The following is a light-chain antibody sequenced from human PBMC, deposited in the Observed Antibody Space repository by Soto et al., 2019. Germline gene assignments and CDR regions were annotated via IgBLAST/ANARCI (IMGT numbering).Light chain of an antibody. J-gene: IGKJ2*01. CDR3: QQYSSYSYT. V-gene: IGKV1-5*03. CDR1: QSISNW. Sequence: IQMTQSPSALSASVGDRVTISGRASQSISNWLAWYQQKPGKAPKLLIYKASSLQSGVPSRFSGSGSGTEFTLTISSLQPDDFATYYCQQYSSYSYTFGQGTKVDNK. CDR2: KAS.